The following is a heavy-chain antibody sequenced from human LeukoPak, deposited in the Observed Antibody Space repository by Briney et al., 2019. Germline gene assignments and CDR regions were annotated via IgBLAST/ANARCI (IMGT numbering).Heavy chain of an antibody. D-gene: IGHD6-6*01. Sequence: GESLKISCKGSGYSFTSYWIGWVRQMPGKGLEWMGIIYPGDSDTIYSPSFQGQVTISADKSISTAYLQWNSLKASDTAIYYCARRSSIATRLFDYWGQGTLVTVSS. CDR2: IYPGDSDT. CDR1: GYSFTSYW. J-gene: IGHJ4*02. CDR3: ARRSSIATRLFDY. V-gene: IGHV5-51*01.